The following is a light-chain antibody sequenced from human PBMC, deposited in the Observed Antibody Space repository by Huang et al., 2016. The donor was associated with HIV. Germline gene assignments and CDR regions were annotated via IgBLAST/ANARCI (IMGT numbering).Light chain of an antibody. Sequence: DIQMTQAPSSLSAYVGDRVTITCRASQTINSYQHWYQQKPGKAPQLLIYAASNLQSGVPSRFSGGGSGTDFTLTISSLQPEDFSTYYCQQTYSSPRTFGQGTKVDIK. J-gene: IGKJ1*01. CDR1: QTINSY. CDR2: AAS. CDR3: QQTYSSPRT. V-gene: IGKV1-39*01.